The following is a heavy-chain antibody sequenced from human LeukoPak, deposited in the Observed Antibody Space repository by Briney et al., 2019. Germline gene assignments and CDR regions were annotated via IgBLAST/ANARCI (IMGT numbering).Heavy chain of an antibody. J-gene: IGHJ4*02. Sequence: PGGSLRLSCAASGFTFSISVMHWVRQAPGKGLEWVAGISSKGDSEHYADSVKGRFIISRDNSKNSLYLQMNSLRAEDTAVYYCTRGYGDSTPIDYWGQGTLVTVSS. D-gene: IGHD4-17*01. CDR2: ISSKGDSE. CDR1: GFTFSISV. CDR3: TRGYGDSTPIDY. V-gene: IGHV3-30*03.